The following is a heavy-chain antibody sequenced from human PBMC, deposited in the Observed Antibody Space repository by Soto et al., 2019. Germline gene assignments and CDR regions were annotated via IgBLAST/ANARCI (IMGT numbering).Heavy chain of an antibody. CDR3: AYSSTPFDY. CDR2: ISFDGSNK. V-gene: IGHV3-30*03. J-gene: IGHJ4*02. Sequence: LRLSCAASGFTFSAYGMHWVRQAPGKGLEWVAVISFDGSNKYSADSVKGRFTISRDNSKNTLYLQMNSLRAEDTAVYYCAYSSTPFDYWGQGTLVTVSS. D-gene: IGHD6-13*01. CDR1: GFTFSAYG.